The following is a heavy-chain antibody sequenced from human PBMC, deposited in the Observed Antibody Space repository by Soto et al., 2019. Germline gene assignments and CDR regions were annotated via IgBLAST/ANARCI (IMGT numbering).Heavy chain of an antibody. CDR3: ARGDCSGGSCYARYYYGMDV. V-gene: IGHV4-59*01. J-gene: IGHJ6*02. CDR2: IYYSGST. Sequence: SETLSLTCTVSGGSISSYYWSWIRQPPGKGLEWIGYIYYSGSTNYNPSLKSRVTISVDTSKNQFSLKLSSVTAADTAVYYCARGDCSGGSCYARYYYGMDVWGQGTTVTVSS. D-gene: IGHD2-15*01. CDR1: GGSISSYY.